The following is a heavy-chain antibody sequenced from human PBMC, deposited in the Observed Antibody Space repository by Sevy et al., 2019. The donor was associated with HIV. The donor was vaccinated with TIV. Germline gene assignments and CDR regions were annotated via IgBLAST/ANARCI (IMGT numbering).Heavy chain of an antibody. J-gene: IGHJ6*02. CDR1: GYTLTELS. CDR3: ATGVVAARFRAYYYYGMDV. CDR2: FDPEDGET. V-gene: IGHV1-24*01. D-gene: IGHD6-6*01. Sequence: ASVKVSCKVSGYTLTELSMHWVRQAPGKGLEWMGGFDPEDGETIYAQKFQGRVTMTEDTSTDTAYMGLSSLRSEDTAVYYCATGVVAARFRAYYYYGMDVWGQGTTVTVSS.